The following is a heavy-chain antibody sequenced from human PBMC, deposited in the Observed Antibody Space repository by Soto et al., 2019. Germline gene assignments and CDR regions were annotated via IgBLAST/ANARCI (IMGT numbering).Heavy chain of an antibody. CDR2: INPSGGST. CDR1: GYTFTSYY. Sequence: SCKASGYTFTSYYMHWVRQAPGQGLEWMGIINPSGGSTSYAQKFQGRVTMTRDTSTSTVYMELSSLRSEDTAVYYCARDREALYSSSSLVYYYYGMGVWGQGTTVTVSS. D-gene: IGHD6-6*01. CDR3: ARDREALYSSSSLVYYYYGMGV. J-gene: IGHJ6*02. V-gene: IGHV1-46*01.